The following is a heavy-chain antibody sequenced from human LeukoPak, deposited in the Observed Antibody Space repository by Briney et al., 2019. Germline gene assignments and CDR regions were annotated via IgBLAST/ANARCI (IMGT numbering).Heavy chain of an antibody. D-gene: IGHD2-15*01. CDR1: GLTFSSYS. J-gene: IGHJ6*02. V-gene: IGHV3-48*01. Sequence: PGGSLRLSCAASGLTFSSYSMNWVRQAPGKGLEWVSYISSSSSTIYYADSVKGRFTISRGNAKNSLYLQMNSLRAEDTAVYYCARDRCSGGSCYYYGMDVWGQGTTVTVSS. CDR2: ISSSSSTI. CDR3: ARDRCSGGSCYYYGMDV.